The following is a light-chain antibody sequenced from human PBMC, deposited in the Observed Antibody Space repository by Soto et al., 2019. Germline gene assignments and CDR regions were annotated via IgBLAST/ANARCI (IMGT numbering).Light chain of an antibody. CDR2: RAS. CDR3: QQYDGYPWT. V-gene: IGKV1-5*03. CDR1: QSISSW. Sequence: DIQMTQSPSTLSASVGDLFTITCRTSQSISSWLAWYQQKPGKAPKLLIYRASYLESGVPSRFSGSGSGTEFTLTIGYLQPDDFATYYCQQYDGYPWTFGQGTKVDIK. J-gene: IGKJ1*01.